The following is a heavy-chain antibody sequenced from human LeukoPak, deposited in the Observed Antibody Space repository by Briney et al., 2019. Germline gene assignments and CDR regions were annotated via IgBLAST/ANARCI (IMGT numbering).Heavy chain of an antibody. CDR1: GFTFSSYW. Sequence: GGSLRLSCAASGFTFSSYWMSWVRQAPGKGLEWVANIKQDGSEKYYVDSVKGRFTISRDNAKNSLYLQMNSLRAEDTAVYYCAREKTNYDILTGYYRRDYYYYYYMDDWGKGTTVTVSS. J-gene: IGHJ6*03. D-gene: IGHD3-9*01. CDR3: AREKTNYDILTGYYRRDYYYYYYMDD. V-gene: IGHV3-7*01. CDR2: IKQDGSEK.